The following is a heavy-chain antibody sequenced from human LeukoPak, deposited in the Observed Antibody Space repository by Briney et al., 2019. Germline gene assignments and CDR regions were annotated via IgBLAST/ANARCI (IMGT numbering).Heavy chain of an antibody. V-gene: IGHV3-72*01. D-gene: IGHD1-26*01. CDR3: TRVVLVGTTCSYFDY. Sequence: GGSLRLSCAASGFTFSDHYMDWVRQAAGKGLKWVGRTRKKTNSYTTEYAASVKGRFTISRDDSKNSLYLQMNSLKAEDTAVYYCTRVVLVGTTCSYFDYWGQGTLVTVSS. CDR1: GFTFSDHY. J-gene: IGHJ4*02. CDR2: TRKKTNSYTT.